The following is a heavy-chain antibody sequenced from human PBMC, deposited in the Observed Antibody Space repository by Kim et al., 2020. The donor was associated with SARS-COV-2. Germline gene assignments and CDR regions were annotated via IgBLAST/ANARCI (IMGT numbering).Heavy chain of an antibody. CDR1: GGSISSGGYS. CDR3: ARGGVRGVPFYYGMDV. D-gene: IGHD3-10*01. Sequence: SETLSLTCAVSGGSISSGGYSWSWIRQPPGKGLEWIGYIYYSGSTNYNPSLKSRVTISVDRSKNQFSLNLSSVTAADTAVYYCARGGVRGVPFYYGMDVWGQGTTVTVSS. CDR2: IYYSGST. V-gene: IGHV4-30-2*01. J-gene: IGHJ6*02.